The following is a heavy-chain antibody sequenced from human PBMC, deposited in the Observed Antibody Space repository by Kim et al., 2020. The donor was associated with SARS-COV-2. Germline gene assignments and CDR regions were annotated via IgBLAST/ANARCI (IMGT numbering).Heavy chain of an antibody. CDR3: AKDPLGASGSYYSGMDG. V-gene: IGHV3-43*02. Sequence: GGSLRLSCAASGFTFDDYAMHWVRQAPGKCLEWVSLISRNGGYTYYADSVKGRFIISRDNSKNSLYLQMNSLRTENTALYYCAKDPLGASGSYYSGMDGWGQGTTVPVSS. J-gene: IGHJ6*01. CDR1: GFTFDDYA. CDR2: ISRNGGYT. D-gene: IGHD3-10*01.